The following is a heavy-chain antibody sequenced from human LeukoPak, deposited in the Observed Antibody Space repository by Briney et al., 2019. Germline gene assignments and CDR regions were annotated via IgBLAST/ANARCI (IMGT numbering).Heavy chain of an antibody. Sequence: GESLQISCKGSGYSFTSYWIGWVRQMPGKGVEWMGIIYPGDCDTRYSPSFQGQVTISADKSISTAYLQWSSLKASDTAMYYCARGRAAYTRDAFDIWGQGTMVTVSS. V-gene: IGHV5-51*01. CDR3: ARGRAAYTRDAFDI. J-gene: IGHJ3*02. CDR1: GYSFTSYW. D-gene: IGHD1-14*01. CDR2: IYPGDCDT.